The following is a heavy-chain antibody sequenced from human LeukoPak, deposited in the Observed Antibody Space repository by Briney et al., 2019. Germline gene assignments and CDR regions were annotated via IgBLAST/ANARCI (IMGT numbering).Heavy chain of an antibody. V-gene: IGHV4-39*01. Sequence: SISSTVSGGSITSTIYYWCWVRQPPGKGLEYIGGINYSGSTYYHPSLKSRVTVTLDTSKNQISLSLTSVTAADTAVYYCARRDYRNRFDPWGQGTLVTVSS. CDR1: GGSITSTIYY. D-gene: IGHD4-11*01. CDR2: INYSGST. J-gene: IGHJ5*02. CDR3: ARRDYRNRFDP.